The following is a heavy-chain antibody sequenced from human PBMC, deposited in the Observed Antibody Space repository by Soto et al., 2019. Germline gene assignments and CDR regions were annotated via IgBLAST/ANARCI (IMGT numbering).Heavy chain of an antibody. Sequence: EVQLAESGGGLVQPGGSVRLSCAASGFTFSSYWMHWVRQAPGKGLVWVSRINSDGSSTSYADSVKGRFTISRDNAKNTLYLQMNSLRAEDTAVYYCVRTSLVVAAATREDYWGQGTLVTVSS. V-gene: IGHV3-74*01. CDR1: GFTFSSYW. CDR2: INSDGSST. D-gene: IGHD2-15*01. CDR3: VRTSLVVAAATREDY. J-gene: IGHJ4*02.